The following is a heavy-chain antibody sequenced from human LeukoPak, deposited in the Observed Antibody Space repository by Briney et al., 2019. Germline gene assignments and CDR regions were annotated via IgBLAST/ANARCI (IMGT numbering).Heavy chain of an antibody. Sequence: GGSLRLSCAASGFTFSRYWMHWVRQAPGKGLEWVAVIWYDGSNKYYADSVKGRFTISRDNSKNTLYLQMNSLRAEDTAVYYCARERDSSGYPLNWFDPWGQGTLATVSS. CDR3: ARERDSSGYPLNWFDP. V-gene: IGHV3-33*08. CDR1: GFTFSRYW. D-gene: IGHD3-22*01. CDR2: IWYDGSNK. J-gene: IGHJ5*02.